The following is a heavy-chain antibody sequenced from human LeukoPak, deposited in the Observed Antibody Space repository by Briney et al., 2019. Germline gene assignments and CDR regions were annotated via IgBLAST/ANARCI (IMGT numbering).Heavy chain of an antibody. CDR1: GGTFSSYA. J-gene: IGHJ4*02. CDR2: IIPIFGTA. Sequence: SVKVSCKASGGTFSSYAISWVRQAPGQGLEWMGGIIPIFGTANYAQKFQGRVTITADESTSTAYMELSSLTSEDAAVYYCARGWLRFLEWLLDYWGQGTLVTVSS. V-gene: IGHV1-69*01. CDR3: ARGWLRFLEWLLDY. D-gene: IGHD3-3*01.